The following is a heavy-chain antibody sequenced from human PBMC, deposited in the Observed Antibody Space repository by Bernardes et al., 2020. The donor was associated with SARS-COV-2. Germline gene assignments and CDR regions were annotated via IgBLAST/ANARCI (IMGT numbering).Heavy chain of an antibody. J-gene: IGHJ6*02. D-gene: IGHD2-2*02. CDR2: ISWNSGSI. V-gene: IGHV3-9*01. CDR1: GFTFDDYA. CDR3: ASLISVVPAAIGYYYYGMDV. Sequence: SLRLSCAASGFTFDDYAMHWVRQAPGKGLEWVSGISWNSGSIGYADSVKGRFTISRDNAKNSLYLQMNSLRAEDTALYYCASLISVVPAAIGYYYYGMDVWGQGTTVTVSS.